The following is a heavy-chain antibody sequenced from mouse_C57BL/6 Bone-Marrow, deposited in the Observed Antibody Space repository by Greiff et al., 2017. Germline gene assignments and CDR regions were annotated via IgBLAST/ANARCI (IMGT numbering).Heavy chain of an antibody. CDR1: GYTFTDYY. J-gene: IGHJ1*03. CDR3: ANYIGRYFDV. CDR2: INPYNGGT. D-gene: IGHD1-3*01. V-gene: IGHV1-19*01. Sequence: EVQLQQSGPVLVKPGASVKMSCKASGYTFTDYYMNWVKQSHGKSLEWIGVINPYNGGTSYNQKFKGKATLTVDKSSSTAYMELNSLTSEDSAVYYCANYIGRYFDVWGTGTTVTVSS.